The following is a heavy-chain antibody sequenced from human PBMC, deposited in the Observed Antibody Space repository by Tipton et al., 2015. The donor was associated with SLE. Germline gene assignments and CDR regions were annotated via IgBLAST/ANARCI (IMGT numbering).Heavy chain of an antibody. V-gene: IGHV4-61*09. Sequence: TLSLTCTVSGGSISSGYYFWSWIRQPAGKGLEWIGHIYTSGTTNYIPSLKSRVTISVDTSKNQFSLKLSFVAAADTAVYYCARYTGGGFYFDYWGQGTLVIVSS. CDR3: ARYTGGGFYFDY. CDR1: GGSISSGYYF. D-gene: IGHD2-2*02. J-gene: IGHJ4*02. CDR2: IYTSGTT.